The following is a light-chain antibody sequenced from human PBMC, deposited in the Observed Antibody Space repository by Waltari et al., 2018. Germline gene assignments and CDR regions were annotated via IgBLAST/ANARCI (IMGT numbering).Light chain of an antibody. Sequence: YDLTQPSSVSVSPGQTATITCSGDVLAAQYVRWFQQKPGQAPTLILYTATERPSGIPGRFSGSTSGSTVTLTIRGALPEDEADYHCHAAADNNWFFGGGTKLTVL. CDR1: VLAAQY. V-gene: IGLV3-27*01. CDR3: HAAADNNWF. J-gene: IGLJ2*01. CDR2: TAT.